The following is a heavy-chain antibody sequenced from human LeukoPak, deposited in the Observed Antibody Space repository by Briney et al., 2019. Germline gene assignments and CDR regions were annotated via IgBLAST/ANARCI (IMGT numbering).Heavy chain of an antibody. CDR1: GFTFTSSS. D-gene: IGHD2-15*01. CDR3: ARSLDFRVVVVAVHFDS. CDR2: ISSSSSYI. V-gene: IGHV3-21*01. J-gene: IGHJ4*02. Sequence: PGRSLRLSCAAAGFTFTSSSMNWVRQAPGKGLEWVSSISSSSSYIYYADSVKGRLTTSRDNAKNSLYLQMNSLRAEDTAVYYCARSLDFRVVVVAVHFDSWGARALVTVSS.